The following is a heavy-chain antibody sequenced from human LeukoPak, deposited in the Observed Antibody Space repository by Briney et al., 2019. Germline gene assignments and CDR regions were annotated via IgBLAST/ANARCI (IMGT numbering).Heavy chain of an antibody. CDR2: IDPSDSYT. V-gene: IGHV5-10-1*01. D-gene: IGHD2-15*01. CDR3: ARHHCSGGSCYFP. J-gene: IGHJ5*02. Sequence: PGESLKISCKGSGYSFTSYWISWVRQMPGKGLEXXXXIDPSDSYTNYSPSFQGHVTISADKSISTAYLQWSSLKASDTAMYYCARHHCSGGSCYFPWGQGTLVTVSS. CDR1: GYSFTSYW.